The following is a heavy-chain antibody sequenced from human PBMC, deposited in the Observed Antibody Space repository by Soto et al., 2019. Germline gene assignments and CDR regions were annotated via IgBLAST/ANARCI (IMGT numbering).Heavy chain of an antibody. CDR2: ISMSGSY. CDR1: KFVLSGSY. V-gene: IGHV3-11*06. J-gene: IGHJ4*02. CDR3: ASRGHCSNGQCHPFDS. Sequence: HWGSLRICFVGSKFVLSGSYMSWVRKAPGKGLEWLSFISMSGSYKTYAASVEGRFTISRDNVKNILYLQMDSLRAEDTAVYYCASRGHCSNGQCHPFDSRGQGTPVPVSS. D-gene: IGHD2-8*01.